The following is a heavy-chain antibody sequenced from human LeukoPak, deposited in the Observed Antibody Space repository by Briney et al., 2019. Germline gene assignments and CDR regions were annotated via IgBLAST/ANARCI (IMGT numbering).Heavy chain of an antibody. D-gene: IGHD3-10*01. CDR2: ISWNSGSI. V-gene: IGHV3-9*01. CDR3: ARVYYGSGSPRHFDY. CDR1: GFTFSNYA. J-gene: IGHJ4*02. Sequence: GGSLRLSCAAFGFTFSNYAIHWVRQAPGKGLEWVSGISWNSGSIGYADSVKGRFTISRDNAKNSLYLQMSSLRAEDTAVYYCARVYYGSGSPRHFDYWGQGTLVTVSS.